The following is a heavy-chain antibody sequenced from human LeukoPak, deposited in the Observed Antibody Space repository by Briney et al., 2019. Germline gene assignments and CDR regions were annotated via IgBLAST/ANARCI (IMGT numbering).Heavy chain of an antibody. CDR2: IIPIFGTA. D-gene: IGHD3-3*01. CDR1: GGTFSSYA. V-gene: IGHV1-69*05. Sequence: SVKVSCKASGGTFSSYAISWVRQAPGQGLEWMGGIIPIFGTANYAQKFQGRVTITTDESTSTAYMELSSLRSEDTAVYYCARHLSITIFGVVSMQLEYYMDVWGKGTTVTVSS. J-gene: IGHJ6*03. CDR3: ARHLSITIFGVVSMQLEYYMDV.